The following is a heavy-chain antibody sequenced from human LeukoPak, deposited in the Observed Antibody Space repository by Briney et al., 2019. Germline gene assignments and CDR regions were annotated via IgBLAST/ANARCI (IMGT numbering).Heavy chain of an antibody. Sequence: GASVKVSCKASGYTFTSYAMNWVRQAPGQGLEWMGWINTNTGYPTYAQGFTGRFVFSLDTSVSTAYLQISSLKAEDTAVYYCARDLLPKSRRGLVDYWGQGTLVTVSS. CDR1: GYTFTSYA. J-gene: IGHJ4*02. D-gene: IGHD2-15*01. V-gene: IGHV7-4-1*02. CDR2: INTNTGYP. CDR3: ARDLLPKSRRGLVDY.